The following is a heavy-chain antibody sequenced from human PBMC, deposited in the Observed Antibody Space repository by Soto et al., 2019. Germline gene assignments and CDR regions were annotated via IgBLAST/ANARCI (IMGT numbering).Heavy chain of an antibody. CDR2: IYYSGST. Sequence: SETLSLTCTVSGGSISSSSYYWGWIRQPPGKGLEWIGSIYYSGSTYYNPSLKSRVTISVDTSKNQFSLKLSSVTAADTAVYYCARQELTMVRGVDYYWGQGTLVTVS. V-gene: IGHV4-39*01. D-gene: IGHD3-10*01. CDR3: ARQELTMVRGVDYY. J-gene: IGHJ4*02. CDR1: GGSISSSSYY.